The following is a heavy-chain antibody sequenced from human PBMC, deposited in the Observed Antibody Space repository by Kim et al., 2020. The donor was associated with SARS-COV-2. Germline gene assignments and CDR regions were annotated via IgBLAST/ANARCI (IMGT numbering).Heavy chain of an antibody. Sequence: ASVKVSCKASGYTLTNFAMHWVRQAPGQRLEWMGWINPANGNAKFSQKFQGRVTITRDMAANTAYMELSSLTSEDTAVYYCARRGMFDYWGQGTLVTVSS. CDR3: ARRGMFDY. CDR1: GYTLTNFA. D-gene: IGHD1-1*01. V-gene: IGHV1-3*01. CDR2: INPANGNA. J-gene: IGHJ4*02.